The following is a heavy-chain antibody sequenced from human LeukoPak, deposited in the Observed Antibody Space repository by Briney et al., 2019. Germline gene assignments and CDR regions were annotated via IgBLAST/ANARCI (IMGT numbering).Heavy chain of an antibody. CDR3: ARVNSYGFDY. CDR2: ISSSSSYI. D-gene: IGHD5-18*01. Sequence: GGFLRLSCAASGFIFSSYSMKWVRQAPGKGLEWVSSISSSSSYIYYADSVKGRFTIPRDNAKNSLYLQMNSLGAEDAAVYYSARVNSYGFDYWGQGTLVTVSS. J-gene: IGHJ4*02. V-gene: IGHV3-21*01. CDR1: GFIFSSYS.